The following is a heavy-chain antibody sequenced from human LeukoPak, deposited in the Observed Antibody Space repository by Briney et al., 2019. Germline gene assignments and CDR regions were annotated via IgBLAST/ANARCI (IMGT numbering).Heavy chain of an antibody. J-gene: IGHJ4*02. V-gene: IGHV1-2*06. CDR2: INPNSGGT. Sequence: GASVKVSCKASGYTFTGYYIHWVRQAPGQGLEWMGRINPNSGGTNYAQKFQGRVTMTRDTSISTAHMEVSRLRSDDTAVYYCARYITVGATYQHFDYWGQGTLVTVSS. D-gene: IGHD1-26*01. CDR1: GYTFTGYY. CDR3: ARYITVGATYQHFDY.